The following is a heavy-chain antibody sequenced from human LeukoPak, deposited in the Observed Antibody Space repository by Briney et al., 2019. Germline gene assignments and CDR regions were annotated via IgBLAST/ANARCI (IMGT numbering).Heavy chain of an antibody. Sequence: GGSLRLSCVASGVTISSQAMSWVRQAAGKGLEWVSTIGSGGSTYYADTVKGRFTISRNNSKNTLSLQMNSLRAEDTAVYYCAKRGTAGSWNPEDYWGQGTLVTVSS. D-gene: IGHD1-1*01. CDR3: AKRGTAGSWNPEDY. CDR2: IGSGGST. J-gene: IGHJ4*02. V-gene: IGHV3-23*01. CDR1: GVTISSQA.